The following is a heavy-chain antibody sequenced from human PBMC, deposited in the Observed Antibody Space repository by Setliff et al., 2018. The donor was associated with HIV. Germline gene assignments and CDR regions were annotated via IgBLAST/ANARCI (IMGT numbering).Heavy chain of an antibody. J-gene: IGHJ5*02. Sequence: SETLSLTCAVSGASDISYIWWSWVRQPPGKELEWIGYIYYSGSTNYNPSLKSRVTISVDTSKNQFSLKLSSVTAADTAVYYCARAQSSSWQRGDNCFDPWGQGTLVTVSS. CDR1: GASDISYIW. CDR3: ARAQSSSWQRGDNCFDP. D-gene: IGHD6-13*01. CDR2: IYYSGST. V-gene: IGHV4-59*02.